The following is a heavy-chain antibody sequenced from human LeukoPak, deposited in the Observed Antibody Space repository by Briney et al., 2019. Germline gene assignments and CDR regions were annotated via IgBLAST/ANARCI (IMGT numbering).Heavy chain of an antibody. D-gene: IGHD5-24*01. CDR3: ARDKEMATKKGYYDYNWMDV. CDR2: IYYSGST. J-gene: IGHJ6*01. Sequence: PSETLSLTCTVSGGSISSYYWSWIRQPPGKGLEWIGYIYYSGSTNYNPSLKSRVTITVDTSKNKFSLKLSSMTAADTAVYYCARDKEMATKKGYYDYNWMDVWGQGSTVTVSS. V-gene: IGHV4-59*01. CDR1: GGSISSYY.